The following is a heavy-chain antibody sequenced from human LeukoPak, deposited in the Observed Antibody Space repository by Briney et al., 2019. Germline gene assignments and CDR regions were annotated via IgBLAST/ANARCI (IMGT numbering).Heavy chain of an antibody. Sequence: GGSLRLSCAASGFTFSSYSMNWVRQAPGKGLEWISSISSSSSYIYYADSVKGRFTISRDNAKNSLYLQMNSLRAEDTAVYYCARDLGKIGGNSSPFDYWGQGTLVTVSS. CDR3: ARDLGKIGGNSSPFDY. CDR2: ISSSSSYI. CDR1: GFTFSSYS. D-gene: IGHD4-23*01. V-gene: IGHV3-21*01. J-gene: IGHJ4*02.